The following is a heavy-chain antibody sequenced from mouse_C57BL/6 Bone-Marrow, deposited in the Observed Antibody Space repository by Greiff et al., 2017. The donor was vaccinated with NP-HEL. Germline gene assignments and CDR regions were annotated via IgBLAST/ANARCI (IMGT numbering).Heavy chain of an antibody. Sequence: EVQLQQSGPELVKPGASVKISCKASGYTFTDYYMNWVKQSHGKSLEWIGDINPNNGGTSYNQKFKGKATLTVDKSSSTAYMELRSLTSEDSAVYYCASIYDWFAYWGQGTLVTGSA. D-gene: IGHD2-3*01. CDR3: ASIYDWFAY. V-gene: IGHV1-26*01. J-gene: IGHJ3*01. CDR2: INPNNGGT. CDR1: GYTFTDYY.